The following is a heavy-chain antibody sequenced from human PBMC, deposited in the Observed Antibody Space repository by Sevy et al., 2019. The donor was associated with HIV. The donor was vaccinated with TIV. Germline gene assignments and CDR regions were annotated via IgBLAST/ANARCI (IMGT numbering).Heavy chain of an antibody. D-gene: IGHD4-17*01. CDR3: ARAYGGKSPGEAFQH. CDR2: INHSGST. V-gene: IGHV4-34*01. Sequence: SETLSLTCAVYGGSFSGYYWSWIRQPPGKGLEWIGEINHSGSTNYNPSLKSRVTISVDTSKNQFSLKLSSVTAADTAVYYCARAYGGKSPGEAFQHWGQGTLVTVSS. J-gene: IGHJ1*01. CDR1: GGSFSGYY.